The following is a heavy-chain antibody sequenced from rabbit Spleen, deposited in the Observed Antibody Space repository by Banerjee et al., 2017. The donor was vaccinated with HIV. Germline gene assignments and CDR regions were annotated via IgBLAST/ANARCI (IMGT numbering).Heavy chain of an antibody. CDR3: ATDTYGVGAFDL. V-gene: IGHV1S40*01. CDR1: GFSLNNNYI. Sequence: QSLEESGGDLVKPEGSLTLTCKASGFSLNNNYIMRWVRQAPGKGLEWIASIYINNPTTYYATGARGRFTISKTSSTTVTLQMTRLTAADTASYFCATDTYGVGAFDLWGPGTLVTVS. CDR2: IYINNPTT. D-gene: IGHD6-1*01. J-gene: IGHJ4*01.